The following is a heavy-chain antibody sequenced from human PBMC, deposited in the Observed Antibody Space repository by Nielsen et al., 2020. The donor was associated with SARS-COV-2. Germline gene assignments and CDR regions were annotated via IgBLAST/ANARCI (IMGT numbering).Heavy chain of an antibody. CDR2: ISSSSSYT. D-gene: IGHD2-2*01. CDR3: ARDTTSTSNFDY. J-gene: IGHJ4*02. Sequence: GGSLRLSCAASGFTFSDYYMSWIRQAPGKGLEWVSYISSSSSYTNYADSVKGRFTISRDNAKNSLYLQMNSLRAEDTAVHYCARDTTSTSNFDYWGQGTLVTVSS. V-gene: IGHV3-11*06. CDR1: GFTFSDYY.